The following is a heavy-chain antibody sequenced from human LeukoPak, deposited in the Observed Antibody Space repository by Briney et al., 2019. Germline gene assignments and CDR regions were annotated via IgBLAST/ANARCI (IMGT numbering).Heavy chain of an antibody. Sequence: GGSLRLSCAASGFTFSSYSMNWVRQAPGKGLEWVSSISSSSSYIYYADSVKGRFTISRDNAKNSLYLQMNSLRAEDTAVYYCAREPETGYDIYMDVWGKGTTVTVSS. D-gene: IGHD5-12*01. J-gene: IGHJ6*03. V-gene: IGHV3-21*01. CDR1: GFTFSSYS. CDR3: AREPETGYDIYMDV. CDR2: ISSSSSYI.